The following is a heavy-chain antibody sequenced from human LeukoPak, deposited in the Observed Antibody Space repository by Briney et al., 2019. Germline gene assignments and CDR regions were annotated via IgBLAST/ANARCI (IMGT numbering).Heavy chain of an antibody. CDR3: AKAQGSGSYQRFDY. CDR2: INWNGGST. J-gene: IGHJ4*02. Sequence: PGGSLRLSCAASGFTFDDYGMSWVRQAPGKGLEWVSGINWNGGSTGYADSVKGRFTISRDNSKNTLYLQMNSLRAEDTAVYYCAKAQGSGSYQRFDYWGQGTLVTVSS. D-gene: IGHD3-10*01. CDR1: GFTFDDYG. V-gene: IGHV3-20*04.